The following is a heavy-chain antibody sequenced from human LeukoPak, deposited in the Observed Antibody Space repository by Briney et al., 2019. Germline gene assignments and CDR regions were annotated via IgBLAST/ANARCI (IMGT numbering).Heavy chain of an antibody. CDR1: GGSISPYY. CDR3: ARHGGGGESYPRVFDY. J-gene: IGHJ4*02. D-gene: IGHD1-26*01. CDR2: IYYSGST. Sequence: PSETLSLTRTVSGGSISPYYWSWIRQPPGKGLEWIGYIYYSGSTNYNPSLKSRVTISVDTSKNQFSLKLSSVTAADTAVYYCARHGGGGESYPRVFDYWGRGTLVTVSS. V-gene: IGHV4-59*08.